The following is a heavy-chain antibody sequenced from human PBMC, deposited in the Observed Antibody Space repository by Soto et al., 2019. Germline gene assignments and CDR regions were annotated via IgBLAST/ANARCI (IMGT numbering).Heavy chain of an antibody. D-gene: IGHD3-3*01. CDR1: GFTFSSYA. J-gene: IGHJ6*02. CDR3: ARDTLNYDFWSGSASVYYDYGMDV. V-gene: IGHV3-30-3*01. CDR2: ISYDGSNK. Sequence: GGSQRLFCAASGFTFSSYAMHWVRQAPGKGLEWVAVISYDGSNKYYADSVKGRFTISRDNSKNTLYLQMNSLRAEDTAVYYCARDTLNYDFWSGSASVYYDYGMDVWGQGTTVNVSS.